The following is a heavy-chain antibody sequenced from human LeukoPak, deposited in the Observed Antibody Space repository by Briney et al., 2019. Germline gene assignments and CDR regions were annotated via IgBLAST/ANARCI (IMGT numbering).Heavy chain of an antibody. D-gene: IGHD6-6*01. V-gene: IGHV3-53*04. Sequence: GGSLRLSCAASGFTVSSNYMSWVRQAPGKGLEWVSVIYSGGSTYYADSVKGRFTISRHNSKNTLYLQMNSLRAEDTAVYYCARGSSPKKYYFDYWGQGTLVTVSS. CDR2: IYSGGST. CDR3: ARGSSPKKYYFDY. CDR1: GFTVSSNY. J-gene: IGHJ4*02.